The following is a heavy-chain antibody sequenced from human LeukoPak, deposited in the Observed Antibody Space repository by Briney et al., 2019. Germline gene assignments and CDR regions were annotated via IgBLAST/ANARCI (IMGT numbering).Heavy chain of an antibody. D-gene: IGHD4-17*01. V-gene: IGHV3-48*02. CDR2: ISGSSSNI. CDR1: GXTFXSFX. Sequence: PGGSLRLSCAXXGXTFXSFXXXWXXXXXXXXLEXVSYISGSSSNIXYADSVKGRFRTSRDNANNSLYVHMNSLRDADTAVYYCARSLFLGTTVDYWGQGTLVTVSS. CDR3: ARSLFLGTTVDY. J-gene: IGHJ4*02.